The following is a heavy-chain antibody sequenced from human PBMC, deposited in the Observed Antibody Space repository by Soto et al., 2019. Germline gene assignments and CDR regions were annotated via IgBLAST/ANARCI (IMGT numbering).Heavy chain of an antibody. V-gene: IGHV4-61*08. CDR3: ARGHGYIDGWRTFDF. D-gene: IGHD6-19*01. CDR1: DDSFRGADYY. CDR2: TYYNGDT. Sequence: SETLSLTCTVSDDSFRGADYYWSWIRQPLGKGPEWIGYTYYNGDTKYNPALKSRVTMSVDTSKNQFSLRLSSVTAADTAVYFCARGHGYIDGWRTFDFWGRGIPVPVPS. J-gene: IGHJ4*02.